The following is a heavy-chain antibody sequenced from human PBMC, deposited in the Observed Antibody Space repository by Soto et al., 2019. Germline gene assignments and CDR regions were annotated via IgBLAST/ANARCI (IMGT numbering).Heavy chain of an antibody. J-gene: IGHJ4*02. CDR3: ARDFAYFDS. V-gene: IGHV4-61*01. Sequence: SETLSLTCTVSGGSFKSGSYSWSWIRQPPGKGLEWIGYVYHTGRTSYNPSLKSRFSISMDTSKNQFSLNLDSVTAADTAVYFCARDFAYFDSWGQGTRVTVSS. D-gene: IGHD3-3*01. CDR1: GGSFKSGSYS. CDR2: VYHTGRT.